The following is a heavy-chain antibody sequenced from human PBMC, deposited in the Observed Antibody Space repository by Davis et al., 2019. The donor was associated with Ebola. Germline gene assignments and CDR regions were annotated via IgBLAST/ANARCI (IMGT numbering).Heavy chain of an antibody. J-gene: IGHJ6*02. D-gene: IGHD6-6*01. CDR3: ARGEDEYSSSMGV. Sequence: SETLSLTCTVSGGSISSGDYYWSWIRQPPGKGLEWIGYIYYSGSTYYNPSLKSRVTISVDTSKNQFSLQLNSVTPEDTAVYYCARGEDEYSSSMGVWGQGTTVTVSS. V-gene: IGHV4-30-4*01. CDR1: GGSISSGDYY. CDR2: IYYSGST.